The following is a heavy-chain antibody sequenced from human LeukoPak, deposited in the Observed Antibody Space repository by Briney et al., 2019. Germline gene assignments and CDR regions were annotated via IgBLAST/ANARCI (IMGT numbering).Heavy chain of an antibody. D-gene: IGHD7-27*01. CDR1: GFTLSTYA. J-gene: IGHJ4*02. CDR3: AKGTGGFDY. V-gene: IGHV3-23*01. Sequence: GGSLRLSCAASGFTLSTYAMNWVRQAPGKGLEWVSGITNSGGSTYYADSVKGRFTISRDNSKNTLYLQMNSLRAEDTAVFYCAKGTGGFDYWGQGTLVTVSS. CDR2: ITNSGGST.